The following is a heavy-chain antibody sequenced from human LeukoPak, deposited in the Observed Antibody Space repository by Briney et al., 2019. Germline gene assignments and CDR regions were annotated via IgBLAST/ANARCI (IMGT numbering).Heavy chain of an antibody. CDR3: ARGKRGVYYYYGMDV. CDR2: ISGSGEST. Sequence: GGSLRLSCAASGFTFTTFAMNWVRQAPGKGPEWVSGISGSGESTYYADSVKGRFTISRDNSKNTVLLQMNSLRAADTAVYSCARGKRGVYYYYGMDVWGQGTTVTVSS. CDR1: GFTFTTFA. V-gene: IGHV3-23*01. J-gene: IGHJ6*02. D-gene: IGHD3-10*01.